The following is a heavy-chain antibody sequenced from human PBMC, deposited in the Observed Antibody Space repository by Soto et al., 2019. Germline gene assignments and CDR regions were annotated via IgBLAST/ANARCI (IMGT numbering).Heavy chain of an antibody. CDR3: VRVWKELLTVLHAFDI. V-gene: IGHV1-18*04. D-gene: IGHD1-26*01. CDR2: ISAYNGNT. CDR1: GYTFTSYG. J-gene: IGHJ3*02. Sequence: XPGKVACQASGYTFTSYGIIWVRQAPGQGLEWMVWISAYNGNTNYAQKLQGRVTMTTDTSTSTAYMELRSLRSDETAVYYCVRVWKELLTVLHAFDIWGQGTMVSVS.